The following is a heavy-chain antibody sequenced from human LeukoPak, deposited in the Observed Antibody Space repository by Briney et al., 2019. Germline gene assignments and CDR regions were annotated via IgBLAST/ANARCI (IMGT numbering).Heavy chain of an antibody. CDR3: VRDRGTYRPIDY. V-gene: IGHV3-7*03. Sequence: GGSLRLSCAASGFTFSSYWMSWVRQAPGKGLEWVDNIKQDGSEKYYVDSVKGRFTISRDNAQNSLYLQMNSLRAEDTAIYYCVRDRGTYRPIDYWGQGTLVTVSS. J-gene: IGHJ4*02. CDR2: IKQDGSEK. D-gene: IGHD1-26*01. CDR1: GFTFSSYW.